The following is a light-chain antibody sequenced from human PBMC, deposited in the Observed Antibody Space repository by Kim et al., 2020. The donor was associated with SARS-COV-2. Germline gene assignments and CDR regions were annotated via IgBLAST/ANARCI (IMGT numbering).Light chain of an antibody. Sequence: PERTEKITGGGNAIESKSVHWYQRMPGQAPVLVISYDSDRPSGIPERFSGSNSGNTATLTISRVEAGDEADYYCQVWDSSSDHRVVFGGGTKLTVL. V-gene: IGLV3-21*04. CDR3: QVWDSSSDHRVV. CDR2: YDS. J-gene: IGLJ2*01. CDR1: AIESKS.